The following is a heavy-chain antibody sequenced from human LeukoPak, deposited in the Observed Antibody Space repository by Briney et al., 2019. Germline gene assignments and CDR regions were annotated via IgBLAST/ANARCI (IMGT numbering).Heavy chain of an antibody. Sequence: SETLSLTCTVSGGSISSGSYYWSWIRQPAGKGLEWIGRIYTSGSTNYNPSLKSRATITLDTSKNLFSRKLSSVTAADTAVYYCARETTYYYDSSGYYFDAFDIWGEGTMVTVSS. D-gene: IGHD3-22*01. V-gene: IGHV4-61*02. CDR2: IYTSGST. CDR3: ARETTYYYDSSGYYFDAFDI. J-gene: IGHJ3*02. CDR1: GGSISSGSYY.